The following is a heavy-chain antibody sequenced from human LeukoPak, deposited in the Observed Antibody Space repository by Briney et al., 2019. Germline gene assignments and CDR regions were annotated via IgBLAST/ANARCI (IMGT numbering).Heavy chain of an antibody. Sequence: PSETLSLTCTVSGGSISSSSYYWGWIRQPPGKGLEWIGYIYYSGSTNYNPSLKSRVTISVDTSKNQFSLKLSSVTAADTAVYYCARGGGPEFYYDFWSGYYPFDYWGQGTLVTVSS. V-gene: IGHV4-61*05. J-gene: IGHJ4*02. CDR1: GGSISSSSYY. CDR3: ARGGGPEFYYDFWSGYYPFDY. D-gene: IGHD3-3*01. CDR2: IYYSGST.